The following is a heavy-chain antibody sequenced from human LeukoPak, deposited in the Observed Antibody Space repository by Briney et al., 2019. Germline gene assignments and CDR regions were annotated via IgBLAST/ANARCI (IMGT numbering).Heavy chain of an antibody. CDR1: GGTFSSYA. Sequence: SVKVSCKASGGTFSSYAISWVRQAPGQGLEWMGRIIPIFGTANYAQKFQGRVTITTDESASTAYMELSSLRSEDTAVYYCARANIAVAGTGFDYWGQGTLVTVSS. D-gene: IGHD6-19*01. CDR2: IIPIFGTA. V-gene: IGHV1-69*05. J-gene: IGHJ4*02. CDR3: ARANIAVAGTGFDY.